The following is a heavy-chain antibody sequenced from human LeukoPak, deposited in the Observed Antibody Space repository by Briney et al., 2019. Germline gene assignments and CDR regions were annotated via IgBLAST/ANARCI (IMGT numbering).Heavy chain of an antibody. D-gene: IGHD3-16*01. J-gene: IGHJ6*03. V-gene: IGHV4-31*03. CDR1: GGSISSGGYY. CDR2: IYYSGST. Sequence: SQTLSLTCTVSGGSISSGGYYWSWIRQHPGKGLEWIGYIYYSGSTYYNPSLKSRVTISVDTSKNQFSLELSSVTAADTAVYYCARVMSRYYYMDVWGKGTTVTVSS. CDR3: ARVMSRYYYMDV.